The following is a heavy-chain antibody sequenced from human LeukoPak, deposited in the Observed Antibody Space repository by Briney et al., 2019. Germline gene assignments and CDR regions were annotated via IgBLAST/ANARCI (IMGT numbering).Heavy chain of an antibody. CDR1: GGSISSSSYY. CDR2: IYHSGSS. Sequence: SETLSLTCTVSGGSISSSSYYWGWIPQPPGKGLEWIVSIYHSGSSYYTPSLKSRVTISVDTSKNQFSLKLSSVTAEDTAVYYCATTSGYAWGQGTLVTVSS. V-gene: IGHV4-39*01. J-gene: IGHJ4*02. D-gene: IGHD5-12*01. CDR3: ATTSGYA.